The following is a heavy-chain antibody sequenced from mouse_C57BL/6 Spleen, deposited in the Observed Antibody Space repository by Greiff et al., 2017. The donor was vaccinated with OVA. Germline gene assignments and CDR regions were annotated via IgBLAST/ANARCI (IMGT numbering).Heavy chain of an antibody. CDR1: GFTFSDYG. CDR2: ISSGSSTI. CDR3: ARGLLRTFAY. V-gene: IGHV5-17*01. D-gene: IGHD1-1*01. J-gene: IGHJ3*01. Sequence: VEESGGGLVKPGGSLKLSCAASGFTFSDYGMHWVRQAPEKGLEWVAYISSGSSTIYYADTVKGRFTISRDNAKNTLFLQMTSLRSEDTAMYYCARGLLRTFAYWGQGTLVTVSA.